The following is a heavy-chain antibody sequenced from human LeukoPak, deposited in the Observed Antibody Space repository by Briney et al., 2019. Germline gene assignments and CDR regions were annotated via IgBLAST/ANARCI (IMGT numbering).Heavy chain of an antibody. Sequence: GGSLRLSCGASGFTFSSHSMNWVRQAPGKGLEWVSYISSIISTIYYADSVKGRFTVSRDNAKNSLYLQMNSLRAEDTAVYYCARDRGNYVIEAFDIWGQGTIVTVSS. D-gene: IGHD4-11*01. CDR3: ARDRGNYVIEAFDI. J-gene: IGHJ3*02. CDR1: GFTFSSHS. CDR2: ISSIISTI. V-gene: IGHV3-48*04.